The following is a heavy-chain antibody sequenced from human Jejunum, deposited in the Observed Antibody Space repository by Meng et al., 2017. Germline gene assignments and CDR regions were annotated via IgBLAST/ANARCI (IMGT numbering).Heavy chain of an antibody. D-gene: IGHD5-18*01. V-gene: IGHV4-4*02. CDR2: IYHSGST. CDR1: GGSISSVYW. Sequence: VQRQESGPGMGKPSEPLSLTCAASGGSISSVYWWTWVRQSPGKGLEWIGEIYHSGSTNYNPSLKSRVTISVDKSKNQFSLKLTSVTAADTAVYYCARGGYYSFDYWGQGTLVTVSS. J-gene: IGHJ4*02. CDR3: ARGGYYSFDY.